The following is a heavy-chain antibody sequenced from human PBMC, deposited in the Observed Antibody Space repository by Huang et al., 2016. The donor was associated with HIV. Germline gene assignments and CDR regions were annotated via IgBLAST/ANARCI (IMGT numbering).Heavy chain of an antibody. J-gene: IGHJ3*01. Sequence: QEHLEQSGAEVKKPGASVKVSCKASGYSFSSFGISWVRQAPGHGLEWMGWISSYNHKTIYEQKVRGRGTMNTDTSTSTAYMELRSLRSDDTAVYYCTKKNVDDFWSESYTGGAFHVWGQGTVVTVSS. V-gene: IGHV1-18*01. CDR2: ISSYNHKT. D-gene: IGHD3-3*01. CDR1: GYSFSSFG. CDR3: TKKNVDDFWSESYTGGAFHV.